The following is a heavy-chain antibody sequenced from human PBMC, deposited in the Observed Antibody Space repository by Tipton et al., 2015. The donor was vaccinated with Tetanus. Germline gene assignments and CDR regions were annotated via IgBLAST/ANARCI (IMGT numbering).Heavy chain of an antibody. J-gene: IGHJ4*02. D-gene: IGHD1-20*01. CDR2: IIPILGIA. V-gene: IGHV1-69*09. Sequence: QLVQSGAEVKKPGSSVKVSCKASGGTFSSYTISWVRQAPGQGLEWMGRIIPILGIANYAQKFQGRVTITADESTSTAYMELSSLRSEDTAVYYCARGFLKSGITGTTFDYWGQGTLVTVSS. CDR1: GGTFSSYT. CDR3: ARGFLKSGITGTTFDY.